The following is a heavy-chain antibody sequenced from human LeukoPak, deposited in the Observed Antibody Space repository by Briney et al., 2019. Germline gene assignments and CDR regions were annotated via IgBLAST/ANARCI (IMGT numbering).Heavy chain of an antibody. D-gene: IGHD4-11*01. V-gene: IGHV3-7*01. CDR2: IKQDGSEK. CDR3: ARSTVTTLFDYYYYGMVV. CDR1: RFTFSNYW. J-gene: IGHJ6*02. Sequence: GGSLRLSCVASRFTFSNYWMSWVRQAPGKGLEWVANIKQDGSEKYYVDSVKGRFTISRDNAKNSLYPQMNSLRAEDTAVYYCARSTVTTLFDYYYYGMVVWGQGTTVTVSS.